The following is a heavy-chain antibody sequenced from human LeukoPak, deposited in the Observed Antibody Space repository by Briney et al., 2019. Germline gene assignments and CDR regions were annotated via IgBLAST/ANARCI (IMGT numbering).Heavy chain of an antibody. CDR2: INWNGATT. CDR1: GFNLEESG. CDR3: ARDRTTVSDY. J-gene: IGHJ4*02. V-gene: IGHV3-20*04. Sequence: GGSLRLPCLASGFNLEESGFTWVRQVPGKGLEWVSGINWNGATTAYADSVRGRFTISRDNAKNSLYLQMNSLRAEDAAVYYCARDRTTVSDYWGQGTLVTVSS. D-gene: IGHD4-17*01.